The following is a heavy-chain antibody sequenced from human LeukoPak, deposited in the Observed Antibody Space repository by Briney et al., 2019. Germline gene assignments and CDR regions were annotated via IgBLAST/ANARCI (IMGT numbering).Heavy chain of an antibody. V-gene: IGHV4-4*02. CDR2: IYHSGSP. D-gene: IGHD6-13*01. CDR3: ATGSKYSSSWYEYWFDP. CDR1: GGSISSNNW. J-gene: IGHJ5*02. Sequence: PSETLSLTCAVSGGSISSNNWWGWVRPPPGKGLEWIGEIYHSGSPNYNPSLKSRVTISVDKSRNHFSLNLSSVTAADTAVYYCATGSKYSSSWYEYWFDPWGQGTLVTVSS.